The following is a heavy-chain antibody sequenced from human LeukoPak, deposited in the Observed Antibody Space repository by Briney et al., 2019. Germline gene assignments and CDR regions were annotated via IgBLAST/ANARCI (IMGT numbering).Heavy chain of an antibody. J-gene: IGHJ3*02. D-gene: IGHD4-11*01. Sequence: SETLSLTCAVYGGSFSGYYWSWIRQPPGKGLEWIGEINHSGSTNYNPSLKSRVTISVDTSKNQFSLKLSSVTAVDTAVYYCARGQYSNYGRVAFDIWGQGTMVTVSP. CDR2: INHSGST. CDR3: ARGQYSNYGRVAFDI. CDR1: GGSFSGYY. V-gene: IGHV4-34*01.